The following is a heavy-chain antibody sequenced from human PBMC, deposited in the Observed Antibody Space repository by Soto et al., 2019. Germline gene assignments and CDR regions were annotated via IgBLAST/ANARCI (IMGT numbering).Heavy chain of an antibody. CDR3: SRVPGP. Sequence: CTVSGGSISNYYWSWIRQPPGKGLEWIGYIYYSGSTNYNPSLRSRVTISVDTSKNHFSLKLSSVTAADTAVYYCSRVPGPWGQGTLVTVSS. J-gene: IGHJ5*02. CDR2: IYYSGST. V-gene: IGHV4-59*12. CDR1: GGSISNYY.